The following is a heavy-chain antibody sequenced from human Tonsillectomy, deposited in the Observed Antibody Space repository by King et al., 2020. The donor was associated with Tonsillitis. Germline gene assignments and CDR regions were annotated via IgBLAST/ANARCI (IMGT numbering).Heavy chain of an antibody. CDR2: ISPYNGDT. Sequence: QLVQSGTEVRKTGASVKVSCKASAYSFSDYGISWVRQAPGQGLEWMGWISPYNGDTNYARKVQGRVTMSADTSTRTAYMELTNLKSDDTAVYYCAKDGLSGAIFGVRVIPFDYWGQGTLVTVSS. CDR3: AKDGLSGAIFGVRVIPFDY. J-gene: IGHJ4*02. CDR1: AYSFSDYG. D-gene: IGHD3-3*01. V-gene: IGHV1-18*01.